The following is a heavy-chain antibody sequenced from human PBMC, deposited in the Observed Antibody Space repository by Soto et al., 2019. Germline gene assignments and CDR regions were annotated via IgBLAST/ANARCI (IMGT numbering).Heavy chain of an antibody. V-gene: IGHV4-59*11. CDR2: ISYTGGT. Sequence: HVQLQESGPGLVKSSETLSLTCTVSGDPISDHYWTWLRQPPGKGLEWIGSISYTGGTNYNPSLRGRVIISVDTSKRQISLELSSVTAADTAVFYCARGTTSSFPTAYFDFWGRGTQVNVSS. D-gene: IGHD4-17*01. CDR1: GDPISDHY. CDR3: ARGTTSSFPTAYFDF. J-gene: IGHJ2*01.